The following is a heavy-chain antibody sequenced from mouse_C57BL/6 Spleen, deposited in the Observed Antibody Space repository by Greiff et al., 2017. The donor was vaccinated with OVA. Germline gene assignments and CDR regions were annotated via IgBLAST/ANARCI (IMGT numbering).Heavy chain of an antibody. CDR1: GYSFTGYY. CDR2: INPSTGGT. J-gene: IGHJ4*01. Sequence: EVKLMESGPELVKPGASVKISCKASGYSFTGYYMNWVKQSPEKSLEWIGEINPSTGGTTYNQKFKAKATLTVDKSSSTAYMQLKSLTSEDSAVYYCASLTGTGGMDYWGQGTSVTVSS. V-gene: IGHV1-42*01. D-gene: IGHD4-1*01. CDR3: ASLTGTGGMDY.